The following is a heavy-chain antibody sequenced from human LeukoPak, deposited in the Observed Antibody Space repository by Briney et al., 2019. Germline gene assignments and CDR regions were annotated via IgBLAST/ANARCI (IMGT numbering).Heavy chain of an antibody. CDR2: INPNSGGT. J-gene: IGHJ4*02. Sequence: GASVKVSCKASGYTFTRYGISWVRQAPGQGLEWMGWINPNSGGTNHAQKFQGRVTMTRDTSISTAYMELSRLRSDDTAVYYCARGRGIAARPGDYWGQGTLVTVSS. D-gene: IGHD6-6*01. CDR3: ARGRGIAARPGDY. CDR1: GYTFTRYG. V-gene: IGHV1-2*02.